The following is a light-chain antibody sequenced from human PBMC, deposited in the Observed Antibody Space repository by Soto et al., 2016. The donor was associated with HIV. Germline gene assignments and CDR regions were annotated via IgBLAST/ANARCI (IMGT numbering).Light chain of an antibody. CDR2: QAS. CDR1: QSFSSW. V-gene: IGKV1-5*03. CDR3: FQHTPYPQPWT. J-gene: IGKJ1*01. Sequence: DIQMTQSPSTLSASIGDRVTITCRASQSFSSWLAWYQQKPGKAPKLLMSQASILETGVPSRFSGSGSGTEFTLTISSLQPEDFATYYCFQHTPYPQPWTFGQGTKVEVK.